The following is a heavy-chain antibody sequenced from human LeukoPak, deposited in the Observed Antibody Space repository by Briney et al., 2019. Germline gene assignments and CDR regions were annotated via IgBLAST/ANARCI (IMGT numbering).Heavy chain of an antibody. J-gene: IGHJ4*02. Sequence: PGGSLRLSCAASGFTFSSYSMNWVRQAPGKGLEWVSSISSSSSYIYYADSVKGRFTISRDNAKNSLYLQMNSLRAEGTAVYYCARVQGGYCSSTSCYRAGDYWGQGTLVTVSS. D-gene: IGHD2-2*01. CDR1: GFTFSSYS. V-gene: IGHV3-21*01. CDR3: ARVQGGYCSSTSCYRAGDY. CDR2: ISSSSSYI.